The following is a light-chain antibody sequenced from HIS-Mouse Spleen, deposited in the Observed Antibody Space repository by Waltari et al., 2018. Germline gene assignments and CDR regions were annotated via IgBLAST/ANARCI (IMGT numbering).Light chain of an antibody. Sequence: DIQMTQSPSTLSASVGDRVTITCRASQSISSWLAWYQQKPGKAPKLLIYKASSLESGVPSRFSGSGYGTEFTLTISSLQPDDFATYYCQQYRTFGQGTKVEIK. CDR1: QSISSW. V-gene: IGKV1-5*03. CDR2: KAS. CDR3: QQYRT. J-gene: IGKJ1*01.